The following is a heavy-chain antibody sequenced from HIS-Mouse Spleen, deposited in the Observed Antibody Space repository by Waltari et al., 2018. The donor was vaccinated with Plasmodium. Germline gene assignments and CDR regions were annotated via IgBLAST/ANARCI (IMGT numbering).Heavy chain of an antibody. Sequence: QLQLQRSGPGLVKPSEPLSLTCTVSGGSISSSSYYWGWNRQPPGKGLEWIGSIYYSGSTYYNPSLKSRVTISVDTSKNQFSLKLSSVTAADTAVYYCARGRGACFDYWGQGTLVTVSS. CDR1: GGSISSSSYY. CDR3: ARGRGACFDY. CDR2: IYYSGST. J-gene: IGHJ4*02. V-gene: IGHV4-39*07. D-gene: IGHD3-16*01.